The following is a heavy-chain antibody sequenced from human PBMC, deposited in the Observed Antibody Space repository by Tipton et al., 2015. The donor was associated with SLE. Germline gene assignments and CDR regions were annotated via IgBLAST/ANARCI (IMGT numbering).Heavy chain of an antibody. J-gene: IGHJ6*02. CDR2: IYTSGST. CDR1: GGSISSYY. V-gene: IGHV4-4*07. Sequence: TLSLTCTVSGGSISSYYWSWIRQPAGKGLEWIGRIYTSGSTNYNPSLKSRVTISVDTSKNQFSLKLSSVTAADTAVYYCAIIAVAGGIYYYGMDVWGQGTTVTVSS. CDR3: AIIAVAGGIYYYGMDV. D-gene: IGHD6-19*01.